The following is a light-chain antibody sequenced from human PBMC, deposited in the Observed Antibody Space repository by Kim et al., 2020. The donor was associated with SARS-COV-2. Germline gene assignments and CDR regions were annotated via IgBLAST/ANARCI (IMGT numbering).Light chain of an antibody. V-gene: IGLV3-19*01. Sequence: LGQTVRITCQGDSLRNYYASWYQQKPRLAPVLVIYGKNNRPSGIPDRFSGSSSGNTASLTITGAQAEDEADYYCNSRDSSGNHWVFGGGTKLTVL. CDR1: SLRNYY. CDR2: GKN. CDR3: NSRDSSGNHWV. J-gene: IGLJ3*02.